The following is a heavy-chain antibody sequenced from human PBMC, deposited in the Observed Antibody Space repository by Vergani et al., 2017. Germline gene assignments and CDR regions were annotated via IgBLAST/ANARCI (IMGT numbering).Heavy chain of an antibody. J-gene: IGHJ6*03. CDR3: ARGFRSGRRLPGLNYYYYYYMDV. D-gene: IGHD6-25*01. CDR1: GYTFTSYG. Sequence: QVQLVQSGAEVKKPGASVKVSCKASGYTFTSYGINWVRQATGQGLEWMGWMNPNSGNTGYAQKFQGRVTMTRNTSISTAYMELSSLRSEDTAVYYCARGFRSGRRLPGLNYYYYYYMDVWGQGTTVTVSS. CDR2: MNPNSGNT. V-gene: IGHV1-8*02.